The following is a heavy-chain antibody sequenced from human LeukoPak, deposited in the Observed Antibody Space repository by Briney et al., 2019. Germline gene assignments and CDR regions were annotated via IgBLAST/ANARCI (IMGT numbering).Heavy chain of an antibody. V-gene: IGHV3-30*18. Sequence: PGGSLRLSCAASGFPFSDYVMHWVRQAPGKGLEWVAVISYDGSNKYYADSVKGRFTISRDNSKNTLYLQMNSLRAEDTAVYYCAKSPGYSSSWYLGYWGQGTLVTVSS. CDR1: GFPFSDYV. CDR2: ISYDGSNK. D-gene: IGHD6-13*01. CDR3: AKSPGYSSSWYLGY. J-gene: IGHJ4*02.